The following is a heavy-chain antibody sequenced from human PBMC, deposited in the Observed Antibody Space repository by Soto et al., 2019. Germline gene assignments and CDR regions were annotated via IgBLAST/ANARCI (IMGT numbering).Heavy chain of an antibody. V-gene: IGHV4-31*03. Sequence: SETLSLTCTVSGGSISSGGYYWSWIRQHPGKGLEWIGYIYYSGSTYYNPSLKSRVTISVDTSKNQFSLKLSSVTAADTAVYYCARERTHTSLRYYFDSSGYYYFDYWGQGTLVTVSS. J-gene: IGHJ4*02. D-gene: IGHD3-22*01. CDR1: GGSISSGGYY. CDR2: IYYSGST. CDR3: ARERTHTSLRYYFDSSGYYYFDY.